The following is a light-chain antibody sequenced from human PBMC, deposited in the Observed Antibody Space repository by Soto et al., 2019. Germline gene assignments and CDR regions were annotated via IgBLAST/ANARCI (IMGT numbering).Light chain of an antibody. V-gene: IGKV1-5*01. J-gene: IGKJ1*01. CDR3: QQYNSYSWR. CDR1: QRISSW. Sequence: DIQMTQSPCTLSASVEDRVTITCTASQRISSWMASYQQKPGKAPRLLIYYPSSLESGVPSRFSGSGSGTGFTVTITSLQPDDFATYYCQQYNSYSWRFGQGTKV. CDR2: YPS.